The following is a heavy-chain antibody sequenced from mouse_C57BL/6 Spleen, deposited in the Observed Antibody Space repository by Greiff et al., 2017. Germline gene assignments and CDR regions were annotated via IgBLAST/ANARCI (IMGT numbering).Heavy chain of an antibody. CDR2: INPNYGTT. D-gene: IGHD1-1*01. J-gene: IGHJ1*03. CDR3: AEGGSSYWYFDV. Sequence: EVKLVESGPELVKPGASVKISCKASGYSFTDYNMNWVKQSNGKSLEWIGVINPNYGTTSYNQKFKGKATLTVDQSSSTAYMQLNSLTSEDSAVYYCAEGGSSYWYFDVWGTGTTVTVSS. CDR1: GYSFTDYN. V-gene: IGHV1-39*01.